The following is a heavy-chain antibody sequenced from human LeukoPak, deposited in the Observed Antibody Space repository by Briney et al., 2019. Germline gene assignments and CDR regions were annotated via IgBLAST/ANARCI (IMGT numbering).Heavy chain of an antibody. D-gene: IGHD2-15*01. J-gene: IGHJ4*02. CDR3: ARVLKWSFDY. CDR1: GGSFSGYY. V-gene: IGHV4-34*01. CDR2: INHSGST. Sequence: SETLSLTCAVYGGSFSGYYWSWIRQPPGKGLEWIGEINHSGSTNYNPSLKSRVTISVDTSKNQFSLKLSSVTAADTAVYYCARVLKWSFDYWGQGTLVTVSS.